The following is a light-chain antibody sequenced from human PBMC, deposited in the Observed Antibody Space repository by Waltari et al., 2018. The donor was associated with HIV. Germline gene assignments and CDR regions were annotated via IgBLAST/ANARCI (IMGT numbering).Light chain of an antibody. CDR3: QQYNNWPPLFT. J-gene: IGKJ3*01. CDR2: GAS. CDR1: QSVSSN. V-gene: IGKV3-15*01. Sequence: EIVLTQSQATLSVSPGETATLACRASQSVSSNLAWYQQKPGQAPRLRIYGASTRATGIPARFSGSGSGTEFTLTISSLQSEDFAVYYCQQYNNWPPLFTFGPGTKVDIK.